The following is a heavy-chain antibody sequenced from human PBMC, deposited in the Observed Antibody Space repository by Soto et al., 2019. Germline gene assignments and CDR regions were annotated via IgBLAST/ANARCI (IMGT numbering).Heavy chain of an antibody. CDR2: ISAYNGNT. CDR3: ARVGFGLWSYGAFDI. J-gene: IGHJ3*02. CDR1: GYTFTSYG. D-gene: IGHD5-18*01. V-gene: IGHV1-18*01. Sequence: ASVKVSCKASGYTFTSYGISWVRQDHGQGLEWMGWISAYNGNTNYAQKLQGRVTMTTDTSTSTAYMELRSLRSDDTAVYYCARVGFGLWSYGAFDIWGQGTMVTVSS.